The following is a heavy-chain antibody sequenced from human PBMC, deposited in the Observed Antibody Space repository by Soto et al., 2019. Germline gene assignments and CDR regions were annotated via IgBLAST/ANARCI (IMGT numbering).Heavy chain of an antibody. J-gene: IGHJ3*02. CDR2: VWANAINN. Sequence: GGSLRLCCAASGFIVTNNCMHWVRRAPGKGLEWVAVVWANAINNYYAAFVEGRFTISRDNSKNSLYLQMKSLRVEDTALYFCVRERGPFDAFAIWGQGTMVTVSS. CDR3: VRERGPFDAFAI. CDR1: GFIVTNNC. V-gene: IGHV3-33*01.